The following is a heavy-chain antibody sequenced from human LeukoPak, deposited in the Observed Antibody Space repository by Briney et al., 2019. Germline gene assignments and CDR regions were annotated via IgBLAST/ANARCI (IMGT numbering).Heavy chain of an antibody. CDR1: GFTLSTYA. Sequence: GGSLRLSCTASGFTLSTYAMSWVRQTPGKGLEWVSAICGSGDSTFYADSVKGRFTISRDNSKNTLYLQMNSLRAEGTAVYYCAKRYYGSGNYDPLFDSWGQGTLVTVSS. CDR2: ICGSGDST. CDR3: AKRYYGSGNYDPLFDS. D-gene: IGHD3-10*01. V-gene: IGHV3-23*01. J-gene: IGHJ4*02.